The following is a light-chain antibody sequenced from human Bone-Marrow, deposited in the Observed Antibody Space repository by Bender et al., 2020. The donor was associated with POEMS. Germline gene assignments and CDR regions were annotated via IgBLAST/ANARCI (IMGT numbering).Light chain of an antibody. CDR3: CSYAPSTTLV. CDR1: DRDVGGYDY. CDR2: EGS. J-gene: IGLJ2*01. V-gene: IGLV2-23*01. Sequence: QSALTQPASVSGSPGQSVTISCTGTDRDVGGYDYVSWYQQHPGKAPKLMIYEGSKRPSGVSNRFSGSKSGNTASLTISGLQAEDEADYYCCSYAPSTTLVFGGGTKVTVL.